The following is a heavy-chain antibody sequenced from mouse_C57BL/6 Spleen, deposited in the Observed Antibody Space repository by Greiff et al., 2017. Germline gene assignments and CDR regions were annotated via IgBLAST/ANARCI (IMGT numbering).Heavy chain of an antibody. CDR1: GYTFTSYW. V-gene: IGHV1-69*01. CDR3: AKGDYDSSLDY. D-gene: IGHD1-1*01. J-gene: IGHJ2*01. CDR2: IDPSDSYT. Sequence: QVQLQQPGAELVMPGASVKLSCKASGYTFTSYWMHWVKQRPGQGLEWIGEIDPSDSYTNYNQKFKGKSTLTVDKSSSTAYMQLSSLTSEDSAVYYCAKGDYDSSLDYWGQGTTLTVSS.